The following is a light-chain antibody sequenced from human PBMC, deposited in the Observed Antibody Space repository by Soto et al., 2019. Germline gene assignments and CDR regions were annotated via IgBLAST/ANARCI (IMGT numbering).Light chain of an antibody. V-gene: IGKV3-20*01. CDR2: DAY. CDR3: QQYGSSPVT. Sequence: EIVLTQSPGTLSVSPGERVSLSCRTSHSITGNFLAWYQQKPGQAPRLVIYDAYSRATGIPDRFSGSGSGTDFTLTISRLEPEDSAVYHCQQYGSSPVTFGQGTKLEIK. J-gene: IGKJ2*01. CDR1: HSITGNF.